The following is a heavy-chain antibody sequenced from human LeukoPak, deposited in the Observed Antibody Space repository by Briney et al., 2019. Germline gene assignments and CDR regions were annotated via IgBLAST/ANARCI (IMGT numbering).Heavy chain of an antibody. J-gene: IGHJ6*02. Sequence: SETLSLTCNVSGSSISNGFFWAWIRQSPGKGLGWIGSIQNGGDSYYNPSLKSRTTMSVDTSKNQFSLKLTSVTAADTAIYYCAKFGADYDMYVWGQGITVAVSS. CDR2: IQNGGDS. CDR3: AKFGADYDMYV. CDR1: GSSISNGFF. V-gene: IGHV4-38-2*02. D-gene: IGHD3-16*01.